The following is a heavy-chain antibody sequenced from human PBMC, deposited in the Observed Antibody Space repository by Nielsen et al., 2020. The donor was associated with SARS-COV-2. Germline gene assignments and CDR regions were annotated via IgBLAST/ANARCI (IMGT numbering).Heavy chain of an antibody. V-gene: IGHV3-7*03. J-gene: IGHJ6*02. Sequence: GESLKISCAASGFTFSSYWMSWVRQAPGKGLEWVANIKQDGSEKYYVDSVKGRFTISRDNAKNSLYLQVNSLRAEDTALYYCAKDREAVAGSGMDVWGQGTTVTVSS. D-gene: IGHD6-19*01. CDR1: GFTFSSYW. CDR2: IKQDGSEK. CDR3: AKDREAVAGSGMDV.